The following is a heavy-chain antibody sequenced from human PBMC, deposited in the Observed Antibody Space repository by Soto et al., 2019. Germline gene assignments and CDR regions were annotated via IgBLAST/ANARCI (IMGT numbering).Heavy chain of an antibody. J-gene: IGHJ5*02. CDR3: AKSFCSSSSCFFLWVDP. CDR1: GLAFSTYA. CDR2: ISGTGVPT. V-gene: IGHV3-23*01. D-gene: IGHD2-2*01. Sequence: GGSLRLSCAASGLAFSTYAMSWVRQAPGKGLECISLISGTGVPTLYAESVKGRFSVSRDNSKDTLFLEMNNLRVDDTAIYYCAKSFCSSSSCFFLWVDPWGPGTLVTVSS.